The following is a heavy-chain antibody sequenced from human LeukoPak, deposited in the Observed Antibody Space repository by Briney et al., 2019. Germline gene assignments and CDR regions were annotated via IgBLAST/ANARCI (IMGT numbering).Heavy chain of an antibody. CDR1: GYTFISYY. CDR3: ASNYCGGDCTDSDAFDI. CDR2: INPSGGST. D-gene: IGHD2-21*01. J-gene: IGHJ3*02. Sequence: ASVKVSCKASGYTFISYYMHWVRQAPGQGLEWMGIINPSGGSTSYAQKFQGRVTMTRDTSTSTVYMELSSLRSEDTAVYYCASNYCGGDCTDSDAFDIWGQGTMVTVSS. V-gene: IGHV1-46*01.